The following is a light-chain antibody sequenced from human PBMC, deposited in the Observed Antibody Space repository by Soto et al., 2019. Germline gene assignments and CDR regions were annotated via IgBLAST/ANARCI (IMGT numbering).Light chain of an antibody. Sequence: QSALTQPASVSGSPGQSITISCTGTSSDVGSYNLVSWYQQHPGKAPKLMIYEGSKRPSGVSNRFSGSKSGNTASLTISGXXXXDEADYYCCSYAGSVVFGGGTKL. V-gene: IGLV2-23*01. CDR3: CSYAGSVV. CDR1: SSDVGSYNL. CDR2: EGS. J-gene: IGLJ2*01.